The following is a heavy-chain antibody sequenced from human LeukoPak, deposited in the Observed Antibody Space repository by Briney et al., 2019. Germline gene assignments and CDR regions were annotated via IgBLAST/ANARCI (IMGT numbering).Heavy chain of an antibody. V-gene: IGHV3-48*02. J-gene: IGHJ6*03. CDR1: GFTVSSYN. Sequence: GGSLRLSCAASGFTVSSYNMNWVRQTPGKGLEWVSYISSSGYTMYHADSVMGRFTVSRGSAKNSLYFQMNSLRDEDEAVYFCARGCASCGRYSYYFMDVWGKGTTVTVSS. D-gene: IGHD2-2*01. CDR3: ARGCASCGRYSYYFMDV. CDR2: ISSSGYTM.